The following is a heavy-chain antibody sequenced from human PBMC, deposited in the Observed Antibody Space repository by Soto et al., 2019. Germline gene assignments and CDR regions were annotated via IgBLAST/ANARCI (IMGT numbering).Heavy chain of an antibody. V-gene: IGHV4-59*01. D-gene: IGHD3-3*01. Sequence: SETLSLTCTVSGGSISSYYWSWIRQPPGKGLEWIGYIYYSGSTNYNPSLKSRVTISVDTSKNQFSLKLSSVTAADTAVYYCARVSRDFWSGYPSYYFDYWGQGTLVTVSS. J-gene: IGHJ4*02. CDR2: IYYSGST. CDR3: ARVSRDFWSGYPSYYFDY. CDR1: GGSISSYY.